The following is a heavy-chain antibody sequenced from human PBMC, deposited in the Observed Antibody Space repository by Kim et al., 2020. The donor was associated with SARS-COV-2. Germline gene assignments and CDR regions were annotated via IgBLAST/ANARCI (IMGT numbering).Heavy chain of an antibody. CDR3: AREISAVGRSFDS. CDR1: GGSISSTNW. Sequence: SETLSLTCTVSGGSISSTNWWSWVRQSPGKGLEWIGEVHHSGSTSYNPSLKSRVTISVDKSKNQFSLNLSSVTAADTAMYYCAREISAVGRSFDSWGQGTLVIVCS. V-gene: IGHV4-4*02. J-gene: IGHJ4*02. CDR2: VHHSGST. D-gene: IGHD2-15*01.